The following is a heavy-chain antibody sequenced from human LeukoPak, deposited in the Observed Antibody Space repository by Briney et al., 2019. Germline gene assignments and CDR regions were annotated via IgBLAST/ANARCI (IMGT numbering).Heavy chain of an antibody. CDR3: ARDSQLWSFDY. D-gene: IGHD5-18*01. J-gene: IGHJ4*02. V-gene: IGHV4-61*01. Sequence: PSETLSLTCTVSGGSVSSGSYYWSWLRHPPERGLEWIGYIYYSGSTNYNPSLKSRVTISVDTSKNQFSLKLSSVTAADTAVYYCARDSQLWSFDYWGQGTLVTVAS. CDR1: GGSVSSGSYY. CDR2: IYYSGST.